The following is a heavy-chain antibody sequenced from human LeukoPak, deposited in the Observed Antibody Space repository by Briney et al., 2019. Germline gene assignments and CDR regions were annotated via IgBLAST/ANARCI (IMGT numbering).Heavy chain of an antibody. V-gene: IGHV3-7*01. CDR1: GFTFSRYW. Sequence: PGGSLRLSCAASGFTFSRYWLTWVRQAPGKGLEGVANIQQDGREKHYVDSVKGRFTVSRGTAKISLYLQMNSLRAEDTAMSYCARDVSDENDSASRIHLDYWGQGPLVTVSA. J-gene: IGHJ4*02. D-gene: IGHD2-15*01. CDR3: ARDVSDENDSASRIHLDY. CDR2: IQQDGREK.